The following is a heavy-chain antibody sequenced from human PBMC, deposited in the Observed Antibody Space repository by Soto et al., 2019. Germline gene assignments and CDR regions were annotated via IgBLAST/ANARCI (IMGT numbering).Heavy chain of an antibody. CDR2: INPSGGST. CDR3: ARDWGFWSGPYGMDV. V-gene: IGHV1-46*01. J-gene: IGHJ6*02. D-gene: IGHD3-3*01. Sequence: GASVKVSCKASGYTFTGYQMHWVRQAPGQGLEWMGIINPSGGSTSYAQKFQGRVTVTRDWSTGTVYMELSSLRSDDTAVYYCARDWGFWSGPYGMDVWGQGTTVTVS. CDR1: GYTFTGYQ.